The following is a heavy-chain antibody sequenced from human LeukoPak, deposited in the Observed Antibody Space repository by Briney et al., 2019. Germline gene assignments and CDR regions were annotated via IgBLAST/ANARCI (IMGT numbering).Heavy chain of an antibody. Sequence: GASVKVSCKASGYTFTGYYMHWVRQAPGQGLEWMGWINPNSGGTNYAQKFQGRVTMTRDTSISTAYMELSRLRSDDTAVYYCAKVTVVVVAALDYWGQGTLVTVSS. CDR2: INPNSGGT. CDR3: AKVTVVVVAALDY. CDR1: GYTFTGYY. J-gene: IGHJ4*02. V-gene: IGHV1-2*02. D-gene: IGHD2-15*01.